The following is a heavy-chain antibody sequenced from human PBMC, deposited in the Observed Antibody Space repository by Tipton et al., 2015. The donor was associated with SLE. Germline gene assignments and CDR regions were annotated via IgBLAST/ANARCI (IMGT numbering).Heavy chain of an antibody. J-gene: IGHJ4*02. CDR1: GGSISSYY. V-gene: IGHV4-59*01. CDR3: AKGRITGTSRGDFFDY. Sequence: TLSLTCTVSGGSISSYYWSWIRQPPGKGLEWIGYIYYSGSTNYNPSLKSRVTISVDTSKNQFSLKLSSVAAADTAVYYCAKGRITGTSRGDFFDYWGQGTLVTVSS. D-gene: IGHD1-7*01. CDR2: IYYSGST.